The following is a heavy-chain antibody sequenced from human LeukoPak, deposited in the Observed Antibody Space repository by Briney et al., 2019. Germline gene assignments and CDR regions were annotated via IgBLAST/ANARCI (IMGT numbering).Heavy chain of an antibody. Sequence: PGGSLRLSCAASGFTFSSYAMSWVRQAPGKGLEWVSYISSSGSTIYYADSVKGRFTISRDNAKNSLYLQMNSLRAEDTGVYYCARGPTTHFDYWGQGTPVTVSS. CDR1: GFTFSSYA. CDR3: ARGPTTHFDY. V-gene: IGHV3-48*03. J-gene: IGHJ4*02. CDR2: ISSSGSTI. D-gene: IGHD2-15*01.